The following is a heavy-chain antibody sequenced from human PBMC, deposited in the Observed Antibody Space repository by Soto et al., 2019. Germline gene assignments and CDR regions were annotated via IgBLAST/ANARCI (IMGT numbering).Heavy chain of an antibody. J-gene: IGHJ4*02. D-gene: IGHD4-17*01. CDR2: IIPIFGTT. V-gene: IGHV1-69*01. CDR3: TRSSSTVTTCDY. Sequence: KVSCKASGGTFSTYAFSWVRQAPGQGLEWMGGIIPIFGTTSYAQKFQGRVTIIADESTTTTYMELSSLRYEDTAMYYCTRSSSTVTTCDYWGQGTLVTVSS. CDR1: GGTFSTYA.